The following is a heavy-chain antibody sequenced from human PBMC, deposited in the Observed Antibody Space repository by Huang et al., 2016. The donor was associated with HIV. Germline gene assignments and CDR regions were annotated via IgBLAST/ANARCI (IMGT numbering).Heavy chain of an antibody. J-gene: IGHJ4*02. CDR3: ASQAVDYDYVWGSYRDY. D-gene: IGHD3-16*02. CDR1: GGSISSGAYS. Sequence: QLHLQESGSGLVKPSQTLSLTCAVSGGSISSGAYSWSWIRQPPGKGLEWIGCVVQSGSTYYNPSLKSRFTISVDRSKNNFALKLNSVAAADTAVYYCASQAVDYDYVWGSYRDYWGQGTLVTVSS. CDR2: VVQSGST. V-gene: IGHV4-30-2*01.